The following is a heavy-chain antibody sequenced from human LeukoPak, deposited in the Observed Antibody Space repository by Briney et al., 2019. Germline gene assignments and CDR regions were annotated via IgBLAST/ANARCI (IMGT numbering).Heavy chain of an antibody. J-gene: IGHJ3*02. CDR3: ATSSIVGATSI. D-gene: IGHD1-26*01. CDR1: DYTYTFYC. V-gene: IGHV1-18*01. CDR2: VSAYNGNT. Sequence: GASVKDSCKASDYTYTFYCISWVRQAPGQGLEWMGWVSAYNGNTNYAQKLQGRVTMTTDTSTSTAYMELRSLRSDDTAVYYCATSSIVGATSIWGQGTMVTVSS.